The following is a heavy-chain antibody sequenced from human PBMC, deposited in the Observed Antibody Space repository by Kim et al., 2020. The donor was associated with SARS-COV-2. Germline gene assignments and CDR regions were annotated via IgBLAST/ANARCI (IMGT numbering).Heavy chain of an antibody. CDR1: GFTFSSYA. D-gene: IGHD3-10*01. Sequence: GGSLRLSCAASGFTFSSYAMHWVRQAPGKGLEWVAVIPYDGSNKYYADSVKGRFTISRDNSKNTLYLQMNSLRAEDTAVYYCASLYYGSGSDAFDIWGQGTMVTVSS. CDR2: IPYDGSNK. V-gene: IGHV3-30*04. J-gene: IGHJ3*02. CDR3: ASLYYGSGSDAFDI.